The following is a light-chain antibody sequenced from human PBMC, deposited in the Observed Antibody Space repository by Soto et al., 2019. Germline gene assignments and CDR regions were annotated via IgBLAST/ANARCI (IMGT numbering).Light chain of an antibody. CDR3: QHRSSWPIT. CDR2: DAS. Sequence: EIVLTQSPATLSLSPGERATLCCRASQSVSSYLVWYQQKPGQAPRLLIYDASNRATGIPARFSGSGSGTDFTLTISSLEPEDFAVYYCQHRSSWPITFGGGTKVEIK. V-gene: IGKV3-11*01. CDR1: QSVSSY. J-gene: IGKJ4*01.